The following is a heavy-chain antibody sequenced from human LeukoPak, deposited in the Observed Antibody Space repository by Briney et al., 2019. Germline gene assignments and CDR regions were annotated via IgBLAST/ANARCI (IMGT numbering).Heavy chain of an antibody. CDR3: ARERIQLWYPSYYYYGMDV. J-gene: IGHJ6*04. CDR1: GYTFTSYG. D-gene: IGHD5-18*01. CDR2: ISAYNGNT. V-gene: IGHV1-18*04. Sequence: ASVKVSCKASGYTFTSYGISWVRQAPGQGLEWMGWISAYNGNTNYAQKLQGRVTTTTDTSTSTAYMELRSLRSDDTAVYYCARERIQLWYPSYYYYGMDVWGKGTTVTVSS.